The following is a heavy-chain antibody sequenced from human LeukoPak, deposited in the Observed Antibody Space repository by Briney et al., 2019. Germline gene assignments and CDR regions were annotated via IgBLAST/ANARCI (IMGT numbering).Heavy chain of an antibody. J-gene: IGHJ5*02. V-gene: IGHV1-2*02. CDR3: ARDSDHDSKSP. D-gene: IGHD4-11*01. Sequence: ASVKVSRKASGYTFIAYYMHWVRQAPGQGLEWMGWINPNTGGTNYAQKFQGRVTMTRDTSISTAYMELSRLRSDDTAVYYCARDSDHDSKSPWGQGTLVAVSS. CDR1: GYTFIAYY. CDR2: INPNTGGT.